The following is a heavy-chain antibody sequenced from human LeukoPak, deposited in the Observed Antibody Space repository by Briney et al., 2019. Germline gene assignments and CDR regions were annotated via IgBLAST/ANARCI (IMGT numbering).Heavy chain of an antibody. CDR2: IYTSGST. CDR1: GGSISSYY. Sequence: KPSETLSLTCTVSGGSISSYYWSWIRQPAGKGLEWIGRIYTSGSTNYNPSLKSRVTMSVDTSKNQFSLKLSSVTAADTAVYYCMTESGGAVAVLNSFVTSGEGTLVTVSS. J-gene: IGHJ5*02. D-gene: IGHD6-13*01. V-gene: IGHV4-4*07. CDR3: MTESGGAVAVLNSFVT.